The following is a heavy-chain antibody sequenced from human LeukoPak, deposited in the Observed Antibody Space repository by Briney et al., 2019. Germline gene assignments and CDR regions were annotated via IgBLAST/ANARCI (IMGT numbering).Heavy chain of an antibody. CDR2: LSATGVST. Sequence: PGGSLRLSCAASGFTFSSYAMGWVRQAPGKGLEWVSSLSATGVSTYFAASVRGRFTISRDNSKNTQYLQMNSLRAEDTAVYYCAKGSGRYGSGSFSDSWGQGTLVTVSS. V-gene: IGHV3-23*01. CDR1: GFTFSSYA. D-gene: IGHD3-10*01. J-gene: IGHJ5*01. CDR3: AKGSGRYGSGSFSDS.